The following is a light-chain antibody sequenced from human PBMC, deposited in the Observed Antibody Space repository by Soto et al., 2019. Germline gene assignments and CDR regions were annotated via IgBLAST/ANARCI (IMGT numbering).Light chain of an antibody. CDR1: QRISIN. J-gene: IGKJ2*01. Sequence: EIVMTQSPATLSVSPGERATLSCRASQRISINLPWYQQKPGQAPRLLIYGAFTRATGIPATFSGSGSETDFTLTISSLQSEDSAVYYCQHYNNWPPYTFGQGTKLHIK. V-gene: IGKV3-15*01. CDR2: GAF. CDR3: QHYNNWPPYT.